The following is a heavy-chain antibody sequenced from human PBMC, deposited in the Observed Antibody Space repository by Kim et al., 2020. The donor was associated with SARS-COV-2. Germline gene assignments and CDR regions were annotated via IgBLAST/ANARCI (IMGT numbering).Heavy chain of an antibody. J-gene: IGHJ3*02. V-gene: IGHV4-59*01. D-gene: IGHD3-22*01. CDR3: ARVYYYDSSVYYIDAFDI. Sequence: KSRVTISVDTSKNQFSLTLSSVTAADTAVYYCARVYYYDSSVYYIDAFDIWGQGTMVTVSS.